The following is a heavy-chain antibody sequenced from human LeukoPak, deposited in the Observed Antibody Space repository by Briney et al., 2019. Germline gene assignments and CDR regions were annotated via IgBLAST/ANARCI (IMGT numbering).Heavy chain of an antibody. Sequence: SQTLSLTCAVSGGSISSGGHYWSWIRQPAGKGLEYLGRISSTGSTNYNPSLRSRVTISADTSKNHFSLKLTSVTAADTAVYYCARDQTYSGSGIYTYFDYWGQGILVTVSS. D-gene: IGHD3-10*01. CDR1: GGSISSGGHY. V-gene: IGHV4-61*02. CDR2: ISSTGST. J-gene: IGHJ4*02. CDR3: ARDQTYSGSGIYTYFDY.